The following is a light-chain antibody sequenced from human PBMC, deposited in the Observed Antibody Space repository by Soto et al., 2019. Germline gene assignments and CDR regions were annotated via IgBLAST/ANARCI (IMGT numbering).Light chain of an antibody. J-gene: IGKJ4*01. CDR1: QDIRNS. V-gene: IGKV1-33*01. CDR3: QQYDNRLT. CDR2: DTS. Sequence: DLQLTQSPSSLSASVGDRVTITCQASQDIRNSLNWYQQKPGKAPKLLIYDTSNLEPGVPSRFSGGGSGTDFTLTISDLRPEDIATYYCQQYDNRLTFGGGTRVEIK.